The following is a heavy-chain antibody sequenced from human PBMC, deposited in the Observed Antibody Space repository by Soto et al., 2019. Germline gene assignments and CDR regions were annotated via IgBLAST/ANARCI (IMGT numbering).Heavy chain of an antibody. CDR1: GFTFSSYW. D-gene: IGHD5-12*01. Sequence: GGSLRLSCAASGFTFSSYWMSWVRQAPGKGLEWVANIKQDGSEKYYVDSVKGRFTISRDNAKNSLYLQMNSLRAEDTAVYYCARGPGYSGYDRYYFDYWGQGTLVTVSS. V-gene: IGHV3-7*01. J-gene: IGHJ4*02. CDR2: IKQDGSEK. CDR3: ARGPGYSGYDRYYFDY.